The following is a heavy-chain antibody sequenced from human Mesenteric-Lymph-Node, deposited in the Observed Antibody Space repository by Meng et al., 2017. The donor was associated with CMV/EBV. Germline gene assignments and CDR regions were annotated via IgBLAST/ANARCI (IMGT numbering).Heavy chain of an antibody. CDR3: ARGGPDYYGDPVLRFEY. J-gene: IGHJ4*02. CDR1: GGSINSGTYY. CDR2: TYYSGSA. V-gene: IGHV4-31*03. D-gene: IGHD4-17*01. Sequence: SETLSLTCTVSGGSINSGTYYWSWIRQYPGKGLEYIGFTYYSGSAYYNPSLKSRVTISVDTSDNQFSLHLSSVTAADTAVYYCARGGPDYYGDPVLRFEYWGQGTLVTVSS.